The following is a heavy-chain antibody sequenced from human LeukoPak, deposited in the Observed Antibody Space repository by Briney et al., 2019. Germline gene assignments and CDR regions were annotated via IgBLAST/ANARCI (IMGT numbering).Heavy chain of an antibody. Sequence: PSETLSLTCTVSGGSISSYYWSWIRQPPGMGLEWIGYIYYSGSTNYNPSLKSRVTISVDTSKNQFSLKLSSVTAADTAVYYCARAVVVVIHDAFDIWGQGTMVTVSS. V-gene: IGHV4-59*08. CDR3: ARAVVVVIHDAFDI. J-gene: IGHJ3*02. CDR2: IYYSGST. D-gene: IGHD3-22*01. CDR1: GGSISSYY.